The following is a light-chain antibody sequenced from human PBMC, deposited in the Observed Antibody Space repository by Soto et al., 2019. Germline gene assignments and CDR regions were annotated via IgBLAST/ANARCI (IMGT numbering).Light chain of an antibody. CDR1: SSDVGGYNY. V-gene: IGLV2-11*01. CDR2: DVS. J-gene: IGLJ1*01. CDR3: CSYAGSYRV. Sequence: QSALTQPRSVSGSPGQSVTISCTGTSSDVGGYNYVSWYQQHPGKAPKLMIYDVSKRPSGVPDRLSGSKSGNTASLTISGLQAEDEADYYCCSYAGSYRVFGTGTKVTV.